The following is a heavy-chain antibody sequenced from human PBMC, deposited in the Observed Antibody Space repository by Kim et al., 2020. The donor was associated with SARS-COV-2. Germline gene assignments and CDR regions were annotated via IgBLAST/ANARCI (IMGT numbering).Heavy chain of an antibody. Sequence: VDSVKGRFTISRDNAKNSLYLQMNSLRAEDTAVYYCATLPAGTWRSFDYWGQGTLVTVSS. V-gene: IGHV3-7*03. J-gene: IGHJ4*02. D-gene: IGHD6-19*01. CDR3: ATLPAGTWRSFDY.